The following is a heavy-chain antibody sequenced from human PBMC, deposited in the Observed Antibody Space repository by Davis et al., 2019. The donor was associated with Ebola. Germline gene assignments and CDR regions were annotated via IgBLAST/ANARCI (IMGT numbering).Heavy chain of an antibody. V-gene: IGHV3-74*01. CDR2: INGDGSAT. CDR3: ARRADY. Sequence: GESLKISCAASGVTFSSHWMHWVRQAPGKGLVWVSRINGDGSATGYADSVKGRFTISRDNAKNTLYLQMNSLRAEDTAVYYCARRADYWGQGTLVTVSS. J-gene: IGHJ4*02. CDR1: GVTFSSHW.